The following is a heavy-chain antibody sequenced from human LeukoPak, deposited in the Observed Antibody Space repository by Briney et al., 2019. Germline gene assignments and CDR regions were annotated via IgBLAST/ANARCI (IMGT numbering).Heavy chain of an antibody. V-gene: IGHV3-64*02. J-gene: IGHJ6*03. CDR2: INSNGGST. CDR3: AREGMYSSSPYVGYYMDV. Sequence: GGSLRLSCAASGFSFSNYAMHWVRQAPGKGPEYVSAINSNGGSTYYADSVKGRFTISRDNAKNTLYLQMDSLRPEDIGVYYRAREGMYSSSPYVGYYMDVWGKGAAVTVSS. CDR1: GFSFSNYA. D-gene: IGHD6-13*01.